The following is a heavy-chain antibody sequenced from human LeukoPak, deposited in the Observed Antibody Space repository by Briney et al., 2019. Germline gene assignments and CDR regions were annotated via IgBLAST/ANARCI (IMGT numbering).Heavy chain of an antibody. D-gene: IGHD6-13*01. Sequence: ASVKVSCKASGYTFTGYYMHWVRQAPGQGLGWMGWINPNSGGTNYAQKFQGRVTMTRDTSISTAYMELSRLRSDDTAVYYCARAYSSSWTDAFDIWGQGTMVTVSS. CDR2: INPNSGGT. J-gene: IGHJ3*02. CDR1: GYTFTGYY. V-gene: IGHV1-2*02. CDR3: ARAYSSSWTDAFDI.